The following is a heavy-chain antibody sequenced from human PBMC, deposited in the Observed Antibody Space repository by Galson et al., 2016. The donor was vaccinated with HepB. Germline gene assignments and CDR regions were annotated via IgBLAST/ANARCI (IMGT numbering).Heavy chain of an antibody. D-gene: IGHD5-24*01. V-gene: IGHV4-61*01. J-gene: IGHJ5*02. CDR1: GDSVNSGSFY. CDR3: SRGAGSPYGYRLRWFDP. CDR2: SSYSGST. Sequence: ETLSLTCAVSGDSVNSGSFYWSWIRQPPGKGLEWVGYSSYSGSTNYNPSLKSRVTISVDKSRNQFSLKLSSVTAADTAVYYCSRGAGSPYGYRLRWFDPWGQGTLVTASA.